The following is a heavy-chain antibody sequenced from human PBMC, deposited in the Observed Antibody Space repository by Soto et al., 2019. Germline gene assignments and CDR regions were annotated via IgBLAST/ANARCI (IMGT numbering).Heavy chain of an antibody. D-gene: IGHD4-4*01. CDR3: AKDKSYSNYYFDY. Sequence: QVQLVESGGGVVQPGRSLRLSCAASGFTFSSYGMHWVRQAPGKGLEWVAVISYDGSNKYYADSVKGRFTISRDNSENTLYLQMNSLRAEDTAVYYCAKDKSYSNYYFDYWGQGTLVTVSS. V-gene: IGHV3-30*18. J-gene: IGHJ4*02. CDR1: GFTFSSYG. CDR2: ISYDGSNK.